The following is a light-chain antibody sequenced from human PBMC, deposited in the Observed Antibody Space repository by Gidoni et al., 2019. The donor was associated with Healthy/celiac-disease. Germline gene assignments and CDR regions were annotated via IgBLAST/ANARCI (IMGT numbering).Light chain of an antibody. CDR1: QSVLYSSNNKNY. CDR2: WAS. J-gene: IGKJ2*01. CDR3: QQYYSTPPT. Sequence: DIVMTQSPDSLAVSLGERATINCKSSQSVLYSSNNKNYLAWYQQKPGQPPKLLIYWASTRESGVSDRCSGSGSGTDFTLTISSLQAEDVAVYYCQQYYSTPPTFGQGTKLEIK. V-gene: IGKV4-1*01.